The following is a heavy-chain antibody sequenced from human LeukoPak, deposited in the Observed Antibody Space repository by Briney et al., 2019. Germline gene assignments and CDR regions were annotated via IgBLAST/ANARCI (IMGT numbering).Heavy chain of an antibody. J-gene: IGHJ4*02. CDR2: FDPEDGET. CDR3: ATARGPYDSSGYYAF. D-gene: IGHD3-22*01. Sequence: ASVKVSCKVSGYTLTELSMHWVRQAPGKGLEWMGGFDPEDGETIYAQKLQGRVTMTEDTSTDTAYMELSSLRSEDTAVYYCATARGPYDSSGYYAFWGQGTLVTVSS. V-gene: IGHV1-24*01. CDR1: GYTLTELS.